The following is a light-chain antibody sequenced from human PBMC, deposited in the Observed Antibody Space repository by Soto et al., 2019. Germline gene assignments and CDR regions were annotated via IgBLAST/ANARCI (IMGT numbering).Light chain of an antibody. Sequence: EIVMTQSPATLSVSPGERATPSSRASQSVSSNLAWYQQKPGQPPRLLIYGASTRATGIPARFSGSGSGTEFTLTISSLQSEDFAVYYCQQYNNWPPTFGQGTKVDI. CDR1: QSVSSN. J-gene: IGKJ1*01. CDR2: GAS. CDR3: QQYNNWPPT. V-gene: IGKV3-15*01.